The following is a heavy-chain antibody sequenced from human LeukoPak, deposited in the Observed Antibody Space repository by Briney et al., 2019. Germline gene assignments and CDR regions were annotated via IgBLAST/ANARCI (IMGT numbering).Heavy chain of an antibody. CDR1: GFTFSSYS. CDR2: ISSSSSYI. CDR3: ARDSSTSCRNDY. D-gene: IGHD2-2*01. Sequence: GGSLRLSCAASGFTFSSYSMNWVRQAPGKGLEWVSSISSSSSYIYYADSVKGRFTISRDNAKNSLYLQVNSLRAEDTALYYCARDSSTSCRNDYWGQGTLVTVSS. V-gene: IGHV3-21*01. J-gene: IGHJ4*02.